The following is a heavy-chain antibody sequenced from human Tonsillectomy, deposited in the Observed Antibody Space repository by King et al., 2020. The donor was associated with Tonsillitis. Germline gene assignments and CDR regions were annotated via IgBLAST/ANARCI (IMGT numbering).Heavy chain of an antibody. Sequence: QLVQSGAEVKKPGASVKVSCKASGYTFTSYAMHWVRQAPGQRLEWMGWINAGNGNTKYSQKFQGRVTITRDTSASTAYMELSSLRSEDTAVYYCARDQGTRGVADYYDSSGYYYGVRGAFAIWGQGTMVTVSS. J-gene: IGHJ3*02. CDR2: INAGNGNT. D-gene: IGHD3-22*01. CDR3: ARDQGTRGVADYYDSSGYYYGVRGAFAI. CDR1: GYTFTSYA. V-gene: IGHV1-3*01.